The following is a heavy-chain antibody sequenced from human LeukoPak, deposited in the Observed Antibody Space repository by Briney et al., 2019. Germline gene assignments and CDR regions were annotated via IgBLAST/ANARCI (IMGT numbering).Heavy chain of an antibody. Sequence: GGSLRLSCAASGFTFSSYSMNWVRQAPGKGLYWVSSISSSSNYIYYADSVKGRFTISRDNAKNSLYLQMNSLRAEDTAVYYCARDGVRGYSYGHPHFDYWGQGTLVTVSS. J-gene: IGHJ4*02. CDR3: ARDGVRGYSYGHPHFDY. CDR2: ISSSSNYI. V-gene: IGHV3-21*01. CDR1: GFTFSSYS. D-gene: IGHD5-18*01.